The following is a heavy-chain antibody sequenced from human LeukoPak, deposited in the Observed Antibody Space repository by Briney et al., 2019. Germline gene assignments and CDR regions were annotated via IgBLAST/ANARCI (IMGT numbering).Heavy chain of an antibody. CDR3: ANSYDGKIVPFDN. CDR2: IYTSGST. J-gene: IGHJ4*02. V-gene: IGHV4-4*09. Sequence: SETLSLTCTVSGGSISSYYWSWIRQPPGKGLEWIGYIYTSGSTNYNPSLKSRVTISVDTSKNQFSLKLSSVTAADTAVYYCANSYDGKIVPFDNWGQGALVAVSS. D-gene: IGHD4-23*01. CDR1: GGSISSYY.